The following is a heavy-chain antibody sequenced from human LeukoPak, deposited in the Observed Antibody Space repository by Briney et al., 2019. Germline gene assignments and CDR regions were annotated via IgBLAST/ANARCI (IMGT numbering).Heavy chain of an antibody. CDR1: GGSISSYY. D-gene: IGHD4-11*01. J-gene: IGHJ3*02. Sequence: SETLSLTCTVSGGSISSYYWSWIRQPPGKGLEWIGYIYYSGSTNYNLSLKSRVTISVDTSKNQFSLKLSSVTAADTAVYYCASNDYSSSDAFDIWGQGTMVTVSS. V-gene: IGHV4-59*01. CDR3: ASNDYSSSDAFDI. CDR2: IYYSGST.